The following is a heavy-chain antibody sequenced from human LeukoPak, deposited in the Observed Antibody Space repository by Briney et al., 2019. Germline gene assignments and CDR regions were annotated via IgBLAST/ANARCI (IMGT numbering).Heavy chain of an antibody. D-gene: IGHD6-19*01. Sequence: GESLRLSCAASGFSFSIYSMHWVRQAPGKGLEWVSYISSSSGSIYYADSVKGRFTISRDNAKNLLYLQMNSLRDEDTAVYYCARTKYSSGWYDFDYWGQGTLVTVSS. J-gene: IGHJ4*02. CDR1: GFSFSIYS. V-gene: IGHV3-48*02. CDR3: ARTKYSSGWYDFDY. CDR2: ISSSSGSI.